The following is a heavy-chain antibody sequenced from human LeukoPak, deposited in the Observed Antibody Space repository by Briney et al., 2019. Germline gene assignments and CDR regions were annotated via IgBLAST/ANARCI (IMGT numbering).Heavy chain of an antibody. D-gene: IGHD2-2*01. CDR1: GGSFSGYY. Sequence: KPSETLSLTCAVYGGSFSGYYWSWIRQPPGKGLEWIGEINHSGSTNYNPSLKSRVTISVDTSKNQFSLKLSSVTAADTAVYYCAKRKRYCSSTSCYARNHYYFDYWGQGTLVTVSS. CDR3: AKRKRYCSSTSCYARNHYYFDY. J-gene: IGHJ4*02. V-gene: IGHV4-34*01. CDR2: INHSGST.